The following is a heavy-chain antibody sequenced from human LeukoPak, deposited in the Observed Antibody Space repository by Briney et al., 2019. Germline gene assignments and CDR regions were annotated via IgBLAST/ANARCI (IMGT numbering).Heavy chain of an antibody. Sequence: PSETLSLTCAVYGGSFSGYYWSWIRQPPGKGLEWIGEINHSGSTNYNPSLKSRVTISVDTSKNQFSLKLSSVTAADTAVYYCARHLSGYYNRYYFDYWGQGTLVTVSS. CDR1: GGSFSGYY. CDR3: ARHLSGYYNRYYFDY. D-gene: IGHD3-9*01. J-gene: IGHJ4*02. CDR2: INHSGST. V-gene: IGHV4-34*01.